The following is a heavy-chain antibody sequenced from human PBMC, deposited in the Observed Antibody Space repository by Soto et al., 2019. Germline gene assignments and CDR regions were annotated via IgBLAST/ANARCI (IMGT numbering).Heavy chain of an antibody. Sequence: GASVKVSCKASGYTFTSYYMHWVRQAPGQGLEWMGIINPSGGSTSYAQKFQGRVTMTRDTSTSTVYMELSSLRSEDTAVYYCAREGGDSTFYYYGLDVWGQGTTVTVSS. D-gene: IGHD4-17*01. CDR2: INPSGGST. J-gene: IGHJ6*02. CDR3: AREGGDSTFYYYGLDV. CDR1: GYTFTSYY. V-gene: IGHV1-46*01.